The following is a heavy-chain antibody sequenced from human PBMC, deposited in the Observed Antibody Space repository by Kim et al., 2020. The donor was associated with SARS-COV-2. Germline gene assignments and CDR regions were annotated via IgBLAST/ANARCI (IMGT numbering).Heavy chain of an antibody. J-gene: IGHJ4*02. V-gene: IGHV4-59*01. CDR2: IYSSGRT. Sequence: SETLSLTCTVSGDSISIYYWSWIRQPPGKGLEWIGNIYSSGRTRYNPSLKNRVIISVDTYKNQFALKLSTVTAADKAVYYCARDVELGYWGQGTVVTVPS. CDR1: GDSISIYY. D-gene: IGHD2-15*01. CDR3: ARDVELGY.